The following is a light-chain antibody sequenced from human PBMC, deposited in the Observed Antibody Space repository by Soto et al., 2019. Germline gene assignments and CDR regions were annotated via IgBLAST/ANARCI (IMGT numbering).Light chain of an antibody. Sequence: EIVLTQSPATLSLSPGERATLSCRASQSISSYLAWYQQKPAQAPRLLIYDASNTATGIPARFSGSGSGTDFTLTISSLEPEDCAVYYCQQRSNWPPITFGQGTRLEIK. CDR1: QSISSY. CDR3: QQRSNWPPIT. CDR2: DAS. J-gene: IGKJ5*01. V-gene: IGKV3-11*01.